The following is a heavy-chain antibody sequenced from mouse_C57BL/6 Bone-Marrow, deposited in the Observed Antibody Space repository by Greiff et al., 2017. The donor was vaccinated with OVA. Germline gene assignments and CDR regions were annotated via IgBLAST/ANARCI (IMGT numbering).Heavy chain of an antibody. CDR1: GYSFTSYY. D-gene: IGHD2-5*01. J-gene: IGHJ4*01. CDR3: ARVGSNYEGNYAMDY. V-gene: IGHV1-66*01. CDR2: IYPGSGNT. Sequence: QVQLKESGPELVKPGASVKISCKASGYSFTSYYIHWVKQRPGQGLEWIGWIYPGSGNTKYNEKFKGKATLTADTSSSTAYMQLSSLTSEDSAVYYCARVGSNYEGNYAMDYWGQGTSVTVSS.